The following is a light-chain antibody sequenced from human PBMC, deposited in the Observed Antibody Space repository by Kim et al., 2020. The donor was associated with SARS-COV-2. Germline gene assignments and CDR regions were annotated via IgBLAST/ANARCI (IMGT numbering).Light chain of an antibody. CDR3: QQYGSSSWT. CDR2: GAS. Sequence: SPGERATLSCRASQSVNSDYLAWYQQKPGQAPRLLIFGASSRPIGIPDRFTGSGSGTDFTLIISRLEPEDCAVYYCQQYGSSSWTFGQGTKVDIK. V-gene: IGKV3-20*01. CDR1: QSVNSDY. J-gene: IGKJ1*01.